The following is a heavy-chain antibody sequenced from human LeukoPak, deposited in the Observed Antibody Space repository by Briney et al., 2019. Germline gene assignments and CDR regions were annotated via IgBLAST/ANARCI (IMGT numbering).Heavy chain of an antibody. CDR3: AKSYYYDSSYDAFDI. CDR1: GGTFSSYA. D-gene: IGHD3-22*01. Sequence: SVKVSCKASGGTFSSYAISWVRHAPGQGLEWMGGIIPIFGTANYAQKFQGRVTITTDESTSTAYMELSSLRSEDTAVYYCAKSYYYDSSYDAFDIWGQGTMVTVSS. CDR2: IIPIFGTA. V-gene: IGHV1-69*05. J-gene: IGHJ3*02.